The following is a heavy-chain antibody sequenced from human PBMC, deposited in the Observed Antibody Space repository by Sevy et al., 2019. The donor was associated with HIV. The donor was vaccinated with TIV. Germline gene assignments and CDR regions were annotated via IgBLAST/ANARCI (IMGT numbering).Heavy chain of an antibody. CDR3: AREGCTRPHDY. CDR1: GFNFNIYS. CDR2: WFFGCGKI. D-gene: IGHD2-8*01. V-gene: IGHV3-23*01. J-gene: IGHJ4*02. Sequence: GGSLRLSCAVSGFNFNIYSMSWVRQAPGKGLGWVSTWFFGCGKINYADSVKRRFIISRDDSKNTLYLQMNSLRAEDTAVYFCAREGCTRPHDYWGQGTLVTVSS.